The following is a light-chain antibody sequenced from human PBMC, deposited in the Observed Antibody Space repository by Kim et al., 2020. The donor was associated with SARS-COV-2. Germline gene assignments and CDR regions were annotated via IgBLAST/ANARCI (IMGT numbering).Light chain of an antibody. CDR2: AAS. CDR1: QSIGNY. CDR3: QQSYSTPQIT. J-gene: IGKJ5*01. V-gene: IGKV1-39*01. Sequence: IQMTQSPSSLSASVGDRVTITCRASQSIGNYLNWYQLKPGKAPKLLVHAASSLQSGVPSRFSGSGSGTDFTLTISGLQPDDFTTYSCQQSYSTPQITFGPGTRLEIK.